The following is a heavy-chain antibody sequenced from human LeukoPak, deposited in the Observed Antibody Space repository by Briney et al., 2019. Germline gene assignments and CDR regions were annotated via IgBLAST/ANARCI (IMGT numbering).Heavy chain of an antibody. Sequence: PGGSLRLSCAASGFTFSSYAMHWVRQAPGKGLEWVAVISYDGSNKYYADSVKGRFTISRDNSKNTLYLQMNSLRAEDTAVYYCARVGNSAWTPRDNWGQGTLLTVSS. J-gene: IGHJ4*02. D-gene: IGHD6-19*01. CDR2: ISYDGSNK. V-gene: IGHV3-30-3*01. CDR1: GFTFSSYA. CDR3: ARVGNSAWTPRDN.